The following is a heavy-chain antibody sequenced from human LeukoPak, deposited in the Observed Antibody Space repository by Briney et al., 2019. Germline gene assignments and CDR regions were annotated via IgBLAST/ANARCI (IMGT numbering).Heavy chain of an antibody. J-gene: IGHJ6*02. D-gene: IGHD6-19*01. CDR2: ISAYNGNT. V-gene: IGHV1-18*01. CDR3: ARDGRSDSSGWYVHYYDMDV. CDR1: GYTFTSYG. Sequence: GASVKVSCKASGYTFTSYGISWVRQAPGQGLEWMGWISAYNGNTNYAQKLQGRVTMTTDTSTSTAYMELRSLRSDDTAVYYCARDGRSDSSGWYVHYYDMDVWGQGTTVTVSS.